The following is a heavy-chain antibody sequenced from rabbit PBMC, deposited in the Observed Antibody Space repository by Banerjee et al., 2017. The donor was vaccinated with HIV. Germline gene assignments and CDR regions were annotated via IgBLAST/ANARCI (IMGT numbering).Heavy chain of an antibody. CDR2: IYVGSGGFT. V-gene: IGHV1S40*01. Sequence: QSLEESGGGLVQPGGSLKLSCKASGFSFSSGSDMRWVRQAPGKGLEWIACIYVGSGGFTYYASWAKGRFTISKTSSTTVTLQMTSLTAADTATYFCARDRSGWGGEWGFNLWGQGTLVTVS. J-gene: IGHJ4*01. D-gene: IGHD4-1*01. CDR3: ARDRSGWGGEWGFNL. CDR1: GFSFSSGSD.